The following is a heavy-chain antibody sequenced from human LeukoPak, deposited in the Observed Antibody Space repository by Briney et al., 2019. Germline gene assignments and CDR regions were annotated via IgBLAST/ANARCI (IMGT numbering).Heavy chain of an antibody. J-gene: IGHJ4*02. V-gene: IGHV3-23*01. Sequence: PGGSLRLSCAASGFTFSSCAMSWVRQAPGKGLEWVAGISGSAVSTYYADSVKGRFTVSRDNPKNTLYLQMNSLRAEDTAVYYCAKGGSYSDSSDYYFRFDHWGQGTLVTVSS. CDR1: GFTFSSCA. D-gene: IGHD3-22*01. CDR3: AKGGSYSDSSDYYFRFDH. CDR2: ISGSAVST.